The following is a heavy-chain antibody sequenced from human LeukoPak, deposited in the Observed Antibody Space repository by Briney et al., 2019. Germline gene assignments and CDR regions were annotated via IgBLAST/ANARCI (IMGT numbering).Heavy chain of an antibody. J-gene: IGHJ6*02. CDR3: ARGPQRGAAANYYGMDV. D-gene: IGHD2-2*01. CDR2: INSDGSST. Sequence: GGSLRLSCAASGFTLSNYLMHWVRQAPGKGLVWVSRINSDGSSTSRADSVKGRFTISRDNAKSTLYLQMNSLRSEDTAVYYCARGPQRGAAANYYGMDVWGQGTTVTVSS. V-gene: IGHV3-74*01. CDR1: GFTLSNYL.